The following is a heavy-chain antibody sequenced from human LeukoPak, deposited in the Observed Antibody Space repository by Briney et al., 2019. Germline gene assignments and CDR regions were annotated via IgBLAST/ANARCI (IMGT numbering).Heavy chain of an antibody. CDR2: ISAYNGRT. J-gene: IGHJ4*02. CDR3: ARGGTYYPCIDY. CDR1: GYTFTSSY. D-gene: IGHD1-26*01. Sequence: ASVKVSCKASGYTFTSSYINWVRQAPGQRLEWMEWISAYNGRTNYAQKFQGRVTMTADSSTSTAYMDLTSLRSDDTAVYYCARGGTYYPCIDYWGQGTLVTVSS. V-gene: IGHV1-18*01.